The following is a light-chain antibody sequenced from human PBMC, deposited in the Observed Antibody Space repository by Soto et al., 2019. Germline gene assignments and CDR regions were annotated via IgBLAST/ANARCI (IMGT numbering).Light chain of an antibody. J-gene: IGLJ1*01. V-gene: IGLV2-8*01. CDR1: SCDVGAYDY. Sequence: QSALTQPPSASGSPGQSVTISCTGTSCDVGAYDYVSWYQQHPGKAPKLLIYEINKRPSGVPDRFSGSKSGNTASLTVSGLQAEDEADYYCSSFAGSNNFPYVFGTGTKVTVL. CDR2: EIN. CDR3: SSFAGSNNFPYV.